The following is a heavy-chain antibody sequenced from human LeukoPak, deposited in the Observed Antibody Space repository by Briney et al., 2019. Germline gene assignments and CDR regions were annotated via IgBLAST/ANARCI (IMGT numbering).Heavy chain of an antibody. CDR3: AGSTCSGGSCYSGDYFDY. CDR2: IYHSGST. D-gene: IGHD2-15*01. V-gene: IGHV4-4*02. J-gene: IGHJ4*02. Sequence: PSGTLSLTCAVSGGSISSSNWWSWVRQPPGKGLEWIGEIYHSGSTNYNPSLTSRVTISVDKSKNQFSLKLSSVTAADTAVYYCAGSTCSGGSCYSGDYFDYWGQGTLVTVSS. CDR1: GGSISSSNW.